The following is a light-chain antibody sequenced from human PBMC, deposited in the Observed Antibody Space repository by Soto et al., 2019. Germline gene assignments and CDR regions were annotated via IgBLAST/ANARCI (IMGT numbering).Light chain of an antibody. J-gene: IGKJ1*01. Sequence: EIVMTQSPATLSVSPGERATLSCRASQSVSSNLALYQQKPGQAPRLLIYGASTRATGIPARFSGSGSGTEFTLTISSLQADDVATYYCQHYNSYSEAFGEGTKVDIK. CDR1: QSVSSN. CDR3: QHYNSYSEA. CDR2: GAS. V-gene: IGKV3D-15*01.